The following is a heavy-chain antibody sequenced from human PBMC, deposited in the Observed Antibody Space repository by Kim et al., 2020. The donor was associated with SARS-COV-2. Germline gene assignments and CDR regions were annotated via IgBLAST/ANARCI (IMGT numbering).Heavy chain of an antibody. CDR3: ARGRAYYDSSGYYFDY. D-gene: IGHD3-22*01. V-gene: IGHV4-31*02. Sequence: ISSGGYYWSWIRQHPGKGLEWIGYIYYSGSTYYNPSLKSRVTISVDTSKNQFSLKLSSVTAADTAVYYCARGRAYYDSSGYYFDYWGQGTLAT. J-gene: IGHJ4*02. CDR1: ISSGGYY. CDR2: IYYSGST.